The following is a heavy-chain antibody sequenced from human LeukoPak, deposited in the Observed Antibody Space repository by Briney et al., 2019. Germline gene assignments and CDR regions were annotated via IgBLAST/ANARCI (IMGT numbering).Heavy chain of an antibody. J-gene: IGHJ6*03. Sequence: SETLSLTCAVYGESFSGYYWSWIRQPPGKGLEWIGEINHSGSTNYNPSLKSRVTISVDTSKNQFSLKLSSVTAADTAVYYCARGYCSSTSCLRSAYYMDVWGKGTTVTVSS. D-gene: IGHD2-2*01. CDR2: INHSGST. V-gene: IGHV4-34*01. CDR3: ARGYCSSTSCLRSAYYMDV. CDR1: GESFSGYY.